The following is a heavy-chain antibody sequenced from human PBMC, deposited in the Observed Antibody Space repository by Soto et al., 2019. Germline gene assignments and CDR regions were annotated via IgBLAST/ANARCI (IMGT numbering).Heavy chain of an antibody. V-gene: IGHV1-69*13. CDR2: IIPIFGTA. CDR1: GGTFSSYA. Sequence: SVKVSCKASGGTFSSYAISWVRQAPGQGLEWMGGIIPIFGTANYAQKFQGRVTITADESTSTAYMELSSLRSEDTAVYYCARVRDGYNIYFDYWGQGTLVTVSS. D-gene: IGHD5-12*01. J-gene: IGHJ4*02. CDR3: ARVRDGYNIYFDY.